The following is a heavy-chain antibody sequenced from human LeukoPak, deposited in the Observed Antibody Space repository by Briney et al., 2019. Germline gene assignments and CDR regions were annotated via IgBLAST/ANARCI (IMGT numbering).Heavy chain of an antibody. D-gene: IGHD2-21*02. CDR2: ISGSGGST. Sequence: GGSLRLSCAASGFTFNHYAMSWVRQAPGKGLEWVSAISGSGGSTFYADSVRGRFTISKDSSQNTVFLHMNSLRAEDSAVYYCAKETVLTVSALFDYWGQGTLVTVSS. CDR3: AKETVLTVSALFDY. J-gene: IGHJ4*02. V-gene: IGHV3-23*01. CDR1: GFTFNHYA.